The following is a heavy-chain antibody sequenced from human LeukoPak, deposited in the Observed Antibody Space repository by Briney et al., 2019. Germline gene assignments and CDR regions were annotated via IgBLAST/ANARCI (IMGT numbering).Heavy chain of an antibody. CDR1: GYTLTELS. D-gene: IGHD2-15*01. CDR3: ATEFCSGGSCYWFDY. Sequence: GASVKVSCKVSGYTLTELSMHWVRQAPGKGLEWMGGFDPEDGETIYAQKFQGRVTVTEDTSTDTAYMELSSLRSEDTAVYYCATEFCSGGSCYWFDYWGQGTLVTVSS. V-gene: IGHV1-24*01. J-gene: IGHJ4*02. CDR2: FDPEDGET.